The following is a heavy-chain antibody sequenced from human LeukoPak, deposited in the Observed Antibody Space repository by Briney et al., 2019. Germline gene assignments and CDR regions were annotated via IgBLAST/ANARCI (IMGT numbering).Heavy chain of an antibody. J-gene: IGHJ3*02. CDR2: ISSSGSTI. D-gene: IGHD3-10*01. V-gene: IGHV3-48*03. CDR1: GFTFSSYE. CDR3: ARDRDYGSGTTVAFDI. Sequence: PGGSLRLSCAASGFTFSSYEMNWVRQAPGKGLEWVSYISSSGSTIYYADSVKGRFTISRDNAKNSLYLQMNSLRAEDTAVYYCARDRDYGSGTTVAFDIWGQGTMVTVSS.